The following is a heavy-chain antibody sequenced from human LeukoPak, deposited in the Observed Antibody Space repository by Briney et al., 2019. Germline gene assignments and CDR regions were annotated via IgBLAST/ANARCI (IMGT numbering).Heavy chain of an antibody. CDR1: GGSFSGYY. D-gene: IGHD3-3*01. CDR2: ISHSGST. CDR3: ARGLNDSWTGENY. J-gene: IGHJ4*02. V-gene: IGHV4-34*01. Sequence: SETLSLTCAVYGGSFSGYYWSWIRQPPGKGLEWIGEISHSGSTNYNPSLKSRVTISVDTSKNQFSLKLSSVTAADTAVYYCARGLNDSWTGENYWGQGTLVSVSS.